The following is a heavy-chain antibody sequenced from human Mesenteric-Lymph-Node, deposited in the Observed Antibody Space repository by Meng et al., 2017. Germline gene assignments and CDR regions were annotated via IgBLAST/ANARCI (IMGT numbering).Heavy chain of an antibody. CDR3: ARGELLWDY. V-gene: IGHV6-1*01. J-gene: IGHJ4*02. CDR2: TYYRSKWYN. Sequence: HVPLPQSGTGLVKPSQPSSLLCVSYGDGVSSNSAAWNWIRQSPSRGLEWLGRTYYRSKWYNDYAVSVKSRITIYPDTSKNQFSLKLSSVTAADTAVYFCARGELLWDYWGQGTLVTVSS. D-gene: IGHD2-2*01. CDR1: GDGVSSNSAA.